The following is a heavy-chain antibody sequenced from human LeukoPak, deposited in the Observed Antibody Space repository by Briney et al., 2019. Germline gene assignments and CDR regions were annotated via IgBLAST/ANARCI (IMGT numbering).Heavy chain of an antibody. CDR3: ATKVLRSGYTYGFGNY. J-gene: IGHJ4*02. CDR1: GGTFSSYA. Sequence: GASVKVSCKASGGTFSSYAFSWVRQAPGQGLEWMGGIIPIFGTTKYAQKFQDRVTITADQSTSTAYMELSSLRFEGTAVYFCATKVLRSGYTYGFGNYWGQGTLVTVSS. D-gene: IGHD5-18*01. V-gene: IGHV1-69*13. CDR2: IIPIFGTT.